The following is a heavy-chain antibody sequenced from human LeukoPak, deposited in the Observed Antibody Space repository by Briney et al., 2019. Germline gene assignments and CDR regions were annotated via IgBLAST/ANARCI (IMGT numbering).Heavy chain of an antibody. CDR2: MSGSGATS. CDR3: AVGGYCSGGSCYALTY. Sequence: GSLRLSCAASGFTFSNYAMSWVRQAPGKGLEWVSAMSGSGATSYYADSVKGRFTISRDNSKNTLYPQMNSLRVEDTAVYYCAVGGYCSGGSCYALTYWGQGTLVTVSS. J-gene: IGHJ4*02. CDR1: GFTFSNYA. D-gene: IGHD2-15*01. V-gene: IGHV3-23*01.